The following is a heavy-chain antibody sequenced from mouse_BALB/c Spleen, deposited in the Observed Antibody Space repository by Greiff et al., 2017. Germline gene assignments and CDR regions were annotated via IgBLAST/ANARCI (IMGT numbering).Heavy chain of an antibody. CDR3: ATYYRYSGGFAY. J-gene: IGHJ3*01. CDR2: ISYSGST. V-gene: IGHV3-2*02. CDR1: GYSITSDYA. Sequence: EVKLQESGPGLVKPSQSLSLTCTVTGYSITSDYAWNWIRQFPGNKLEWMGYISYSGSTSYNPSLKSRISITRDTSKNQFFLQLNSVTTEDTATYYCATYYRYSGGFAYWGQGTLVTVSA. D-gene: IGHD2-14*01.